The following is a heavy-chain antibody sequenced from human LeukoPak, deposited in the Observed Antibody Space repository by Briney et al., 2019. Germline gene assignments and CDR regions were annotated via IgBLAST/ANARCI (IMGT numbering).Heavy chain of an antibody. CDR3: ARDFPYYDILTGYRNHYYGMDV. Sequence: GASVKVSCKASGYTFTSYDINWVRQATGQGLEWMGWMNPNSGNTGYAQKFQGRVTMTRNTSISTAYMELSSLRSEDTAVYYCARDFPYYDILTGYRNHYYGMDVWGQGTTVTVSS. V-gene: IGHV1-8*01. J-gene: IGHJ6*02. CDR2: MNPNSGNT. D-gene: IGHD3-9*01. CDR1: GYTFTSYD.